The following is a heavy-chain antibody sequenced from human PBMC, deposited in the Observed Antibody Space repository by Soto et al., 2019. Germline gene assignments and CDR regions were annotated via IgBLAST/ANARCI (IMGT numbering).Heavy chain of an antibody. Sequence: GGSLRLSCAASGFTFNSYAMHWVRQAPGKGLEWVAVISYDGSNKYYADSVKGRFTISRDNSKNTLYLQMNSLRAEDTAVYYCARDSGRGRRGYTFGVGCDFWGQGTLVTVSS. D-gene: IGHD5-18*01. V-gene: IGHV3-30-3*01. CDR3: ARDSGRGRRGYTFGVGCDF. J-gene: IGHJ4*02. CDR2: ISYDGSNK. CDR1: GFTFNSYA.